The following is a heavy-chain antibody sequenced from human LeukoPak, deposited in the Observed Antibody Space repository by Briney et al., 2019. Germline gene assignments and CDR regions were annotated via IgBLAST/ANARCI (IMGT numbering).Heavy chain of an antibody. D-gene: IGHD1-7*01. CDR1: GFTFGDYA. CDR3: TPSITGTTFKFDS. Sequence: GGSLRLSCTVSGFTFGDYAMSWVRQAPGKGLEWVGFIRSKVSGGTTEYAASVKDRFTISRDDSKSIAYLQMNSLETEDTAVYYCTPSITGTTFKFDSSGQGTLVTVSS. V-gene: IGHV3-49*04. CDR2: IRSKVSGGTT. J-gene: IGHJ4*02.